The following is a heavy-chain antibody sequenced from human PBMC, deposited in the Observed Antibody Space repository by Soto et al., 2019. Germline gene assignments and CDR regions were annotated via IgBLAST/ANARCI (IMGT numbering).Heavy chain of an antibody. CDR2: INAGNGNT. D-gene: IGHD2-2*01. J-gene: IGHJ4*02. Sequence: QVPLVQSGAEVKKPGASVKVSCKASGYTFTSYAMHWVRQAPGQRLEWMGWINAGNGNTKYSQKFQGRVTITRDTSASTAYMELSSLRSEDTAVYYCARDLGVVVPAAMGDWGQGTLVTVSS. V-gene: IGHV1-3*01. CDR1: GYTFTSYA. CDR3: ARDLGVVVPAAMGD.